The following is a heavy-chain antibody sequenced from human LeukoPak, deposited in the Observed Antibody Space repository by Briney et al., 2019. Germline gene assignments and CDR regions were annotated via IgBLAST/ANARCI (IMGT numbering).Heavy chain of an antibody. Sequence: ASVKVSCKASGYTFASYGISWVRQAPGQGLEWMGWISIYSGNTDYAQNLQGRITVTADTSANTAYMELRSLTSDDTAVYYCARDQMGVDYWGQGTLVTISS. CDR2: ISIYSGNT. CDR3: ARDQMGVDY. J-gene: IGHJ4*02. D-gene: IGHD5-24*01. V-gene: IGHV1-18*01. CDR1: GYTFASYG.